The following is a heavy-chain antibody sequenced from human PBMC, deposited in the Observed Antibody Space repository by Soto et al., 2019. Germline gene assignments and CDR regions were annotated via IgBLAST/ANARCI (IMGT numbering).Heavy chain of an antibody. V-gene: IGHV3-30-3*01. Sequence: GGSLRLSCAASGFTFSSYAMHWVRQAPGKGLEWVAVISYDGSNKYYADSVKGRFTISRDNSKNTLYLQMNSLRAEDTAVYYCARVSGRQWQRKTLDYWGQGTLVTVSS. J-gene: IGHJ4*02. D-gene: IGHD6-19*01. CDR1: GFTFSSYA. CDR3: ARVSGRQWQRKTLDY. CDR2: ISYDGSNK.